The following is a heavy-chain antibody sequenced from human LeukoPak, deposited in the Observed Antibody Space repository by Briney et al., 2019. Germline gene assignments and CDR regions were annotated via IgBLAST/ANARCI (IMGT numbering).Heavy chain of an antibody. V-gene: IGHV1-18*01. CDR3: ARVRDILTGYYRDASDI. D-gene: IGHD3-9*01. Sequence: GASVKVSCKASGYTFTSYGISWVRQAPGQGLEWMGWISAYNGNTNYAQKLQGRVTMTTDTSTSTAYMEPRSLRSDDTAVYYCARVRDILTGYYRDASDIWGQGTMVTVSS. CDR2: ISAYNGNT. J-gene: IGHJ3*02. CDR1: GYTFTSYG.